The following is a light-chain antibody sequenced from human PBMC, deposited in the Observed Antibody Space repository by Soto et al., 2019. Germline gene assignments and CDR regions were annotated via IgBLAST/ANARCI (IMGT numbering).Light chain of an antibody. CDR2: LAS. CDR1: QSVRNNF. J-gene: IGKJ2*01. CDR3: QQHSDPPPSYT. V-gene: IGKV3-20*01. Sequence: EIVLTQSPGTLSLSPGDTATLSCRASQSVRNNFLSWYQQKPGQAPRLLMYLASTRATGIPDRFSGSGSGTDFTLTISRLEPEDFAVYSCQQHSDPPPSYTFGQGTKLEIK.